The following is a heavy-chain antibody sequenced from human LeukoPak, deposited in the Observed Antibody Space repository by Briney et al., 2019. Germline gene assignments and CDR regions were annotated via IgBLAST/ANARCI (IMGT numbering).Heavy chain of an antibody. V-gene: IGHV3-30*18. CDR1: GFTFSSYG. D-gene: IGHD3-10*01. Sequence: GRSLRLSCAASGFTFSSYGMHWVRQAPGKGLEWVAVISYDGSNKYYADSVKGRFTISRDNSKNTLYLQMNSLRAEDAAVYYCVKASYYYGSGSPRLDYYGMDVWGKGTTVTVSS. J-gene: IGHJ6*04. CDR3: VKASYYYGSGSPRLDYYGMDV. CDR2: ISYDGSNK.